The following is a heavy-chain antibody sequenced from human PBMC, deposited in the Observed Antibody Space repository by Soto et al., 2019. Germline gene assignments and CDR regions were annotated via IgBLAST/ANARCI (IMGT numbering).Heavy chain of an antibody. CDR1: GFSLNTGGLG. Sequence: QITLKESGPTLVKPTQTLTLTCTVSGFSLNTGGLGVGWIRQPPGKALEWLALIYWDDDKRYSPSLKNRLGISKDTSNNLVVFTMTNTDPVDTATYYCVHSRCGGDCLRSYSSHYYYGMDVWGQGTTVTVSS. D-gene: IGHD2-21*02. V-gene: IGHV2-5*02. CDR2: IYWDDDK. CDR3: VHSRCGGDCLRSYSSHYYYGMDV. J-gene: IGHJ6*02.